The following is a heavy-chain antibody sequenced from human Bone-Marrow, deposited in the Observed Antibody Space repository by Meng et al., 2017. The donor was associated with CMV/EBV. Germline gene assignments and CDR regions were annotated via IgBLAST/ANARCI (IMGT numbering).Heavy chain of an antibody. J-gene: IGHJ3*02. D-gene: IGHD2-15*01. CDR2: IYHSGST. V-gene: IGHV4-4*02. CDR3: ARGRGSGPDAFDI. Sequence: WVRQPPGKGLEWIGEIYHSGSTNYNPSLKSRVTISVDKSKNQFSLKLSSVTAADTAVYYCARGRGSGPDAFDIWGQGTMVTVSS.